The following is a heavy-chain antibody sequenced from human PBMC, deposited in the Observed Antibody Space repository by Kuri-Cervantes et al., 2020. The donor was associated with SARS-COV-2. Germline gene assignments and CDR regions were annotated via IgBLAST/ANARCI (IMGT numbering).Heavy chain of an antibody. J-gene: IGHJ4*02. D-gene: IGHD6-13*01. CDR1: GFTFSGYK. CDR2: IISSSGYI. Sequence: GGSLRLSCTASGFTFSGYKMNWVRQAPGKGLEWGSSIISSSGYIYYTDSVMGRFTISRDNAKNSLYLQMNSLRPEDTAVYHCARERMTPLSKSPDYFDYWGQGTMVTVSS. V-gene: IGHV3-21*01. CDR3: ARERMTPLSKSPDYFDY.